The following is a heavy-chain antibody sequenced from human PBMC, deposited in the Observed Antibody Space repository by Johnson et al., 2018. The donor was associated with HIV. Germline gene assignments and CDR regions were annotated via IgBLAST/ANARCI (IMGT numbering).Heavy chain of an antibody. V-gene: IGHV3-30*18. CDR1: GFTFSGYG. J-gene: IGHJ3*02. D-gene: IGHD4-23*01. CDR2: ISYDGSNK. CDR3: ANLGDYGGNNGFDI. Sequence: QVQLVESGGGEVQPGRSLRLSCAASGFTFSGYGMHWVRQAPGKGLEWVAVISYDGSNKYYAESVKGRFTISRDHSKNTLYLQRNSLRTEDTAGYSCANLGDYGGNNGFDIWGQGTMVTVSS.